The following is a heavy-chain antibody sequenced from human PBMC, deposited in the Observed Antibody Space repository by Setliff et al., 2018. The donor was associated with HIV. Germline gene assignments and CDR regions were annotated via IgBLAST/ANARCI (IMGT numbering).Heavy chain of an antibody. V-gene: IGHV3-11*03. D-gene: IGHD3-9*01. CDR1: GFTFSDFY. Sequence: GGSLRLSCAASGFTFSDFYMSWIRQAPGKGLEWVSYISSGSSYTNYADSVKGRFTISRDNAKNSLYLQMNSLRAEDTALYYCAGSILTGYYTFGADYWGQGTLVTVSS. CDR3: AGSILTGYYTFGADY. CDR2: ISSGSSYT. J-gene: IGHJ4*02.